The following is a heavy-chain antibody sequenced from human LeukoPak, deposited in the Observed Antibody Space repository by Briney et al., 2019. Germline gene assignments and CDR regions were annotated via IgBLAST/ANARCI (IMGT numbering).Heavy chain of an antibody. CDR1: VYTFTGYY. CDR2: INPNSGGT. V-gene: IGHV1-2*02. D-gene: IGHD3-22*01. J-gene: IGHJ4*02. Sequence: ASVNVSCKASVYTFTGYYMHSVPQAPGQRLECMVWINPNSGGTNYAQKFQGTVTMTRHTAISTDYMELRRLRSDDTAVYYSARDPSDSSGYGLDYWGQGTLVSVSS. CDR3: ARDPSDSSGYGLDY.